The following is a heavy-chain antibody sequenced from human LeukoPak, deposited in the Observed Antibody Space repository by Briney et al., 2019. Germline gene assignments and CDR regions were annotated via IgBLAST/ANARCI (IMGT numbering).Heavy chain of an antibody. D-gene: IGHD3-10*01. CDR1: GGSISSGSYY. Sequence: SETLFLTCTVSGGSISSGSYYWSWIRQPAWKGLEWIGRIYTSGSTNYNPSLKSRVTISVDTSKNQFSLKLSSVTAADTAVYYCARGLQPTYYYGSGSYYNVESFDYWGQGTLVTVSS. CDR2: IYTSGST. CDR3: ARGLQPTYYYGSGSYYNVESFDY. J-gene: IGHJ4*02. V-gene: IGHV4-61*02.